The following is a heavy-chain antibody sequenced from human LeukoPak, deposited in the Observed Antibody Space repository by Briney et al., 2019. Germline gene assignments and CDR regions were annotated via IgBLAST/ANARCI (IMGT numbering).Heavy chain of an antibody. CDR1: GFTLSSYA. CDR3: ASPPFDP. V-gene: IGHV3-23*01. CDR2: ISGNGNA. Sequence: PGGSLRLSCAASGFTLSSYAMNWVRQAPGKGLEWVSAISGNGNAYYADSVKGRFTISRDNSKNTLYLQMNSLRAEDTAVYYCASPPFDPWGQGTLVTVSS. J-gene: IGHJ5*02.